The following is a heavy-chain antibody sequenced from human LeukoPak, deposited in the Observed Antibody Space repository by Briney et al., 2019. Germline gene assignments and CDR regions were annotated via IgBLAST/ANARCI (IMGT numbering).Heavy chain of an antibody. CDR3: SHGFDY. Sequence: GGSLRLSCAASGFTFDDYAMHWVRQAPGKGLEWVSGISWNSGSIGYADSVKGRFTISRDNAKNSLYVQMNSLRAEDTAVYYCSHGFDYWGQGTLVTVSS. V-gene: IGHV3-9*01. J-gene: IGHJ4*02. CDR1: GFTFDDYA. CDR2: ISWNSGSI.